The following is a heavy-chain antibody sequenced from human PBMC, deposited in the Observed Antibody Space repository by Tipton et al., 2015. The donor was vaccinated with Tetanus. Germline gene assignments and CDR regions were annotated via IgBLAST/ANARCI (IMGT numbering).Heavy chain of an antibody. CDR1: GFTFSSYA. CDR2: ISSSGVYT. V-gene: IGHV3-23*01. Sequence: SLRLSCAASGFTFSSYAMSWVRQAPGKGLEWLSGISSSGVYTFYADSLKGRFTTSRDNSKNTLYLQMSSLRAEDTALYYCAKVRGTMRYSFDSWGQGTLVTVSS. D-gene: IGHD1-26*01. J-gene: IGHJ5*01. CDR3: AKVRGTMRYSFDS.